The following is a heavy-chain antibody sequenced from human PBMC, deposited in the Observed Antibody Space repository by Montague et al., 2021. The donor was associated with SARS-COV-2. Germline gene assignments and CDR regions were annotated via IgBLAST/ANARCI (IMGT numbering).Heavy chain of an antibody. J-gene: IGHJ6*02. CDR1: GDSISSYY. CDR3: ARDHMTTMFMVYYYGMDV. D-gene: IGHD5-24*01. Sequence: SGTLSLTCTVSGDSISSYYWSWIRQPAGKGLEWIGRIYTSGSTKYNPSLKSRVTMSVDTSKNQFSLKLSSVTAADTAVYYCARDHMTTMFMVYYYGMDVWGQGTMGTVS. V-gene: IGHV4-4*07. CDR2: IYTSGST.